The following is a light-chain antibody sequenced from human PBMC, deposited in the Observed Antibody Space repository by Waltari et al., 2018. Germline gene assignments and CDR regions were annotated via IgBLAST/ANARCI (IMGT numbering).Light chain of an antibody. CDR2: GAS. Sequence: DIQMTQSPSSLSASVGDTVTVTCRASQNIRTRWTGYQQKPATAPKLLIYGASTLQRGVPSRFSGSASGTDFTLTVTNLQPDDFAVYFCQQSFSSPWTFGQGTRV. V-gene: IGKV1-39*01. J-gene: IGKJ1*01. CDR1: QNIRTR. CDR3: QQSFSSPWT.